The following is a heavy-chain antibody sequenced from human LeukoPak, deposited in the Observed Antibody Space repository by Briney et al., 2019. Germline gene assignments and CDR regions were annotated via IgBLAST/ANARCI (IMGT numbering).Heavy chain of an antibody. CDR2: VRPTAEGETT. V-gene: IGHV3-15*01. D-gene: IGHD4-11*01. J-gene: IGHJ4*02. CDR3: TAGLGKTDDDS. Sequence: SGGPLRLSCEGSGFNFNDAWMSWIRQAPGKGLEWVGRVRPTAEGETTDYAAPVRGRFIISRDDSKNMVFLQMNRLETEDTAIYYCTAGLGKTDDDSWGQGTLVTVSS. CDR1: GFNFNDAW.